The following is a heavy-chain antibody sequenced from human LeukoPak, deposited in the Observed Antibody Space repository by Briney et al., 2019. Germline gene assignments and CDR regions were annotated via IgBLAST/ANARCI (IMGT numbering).Heavy chain of an antibody. V-gene: IGHV3-23*01. J-gene: IGHJ4*02. Sequence: PGGSLRLSCAASGFTVSSNYMSWVRQAPGKGLEWVSGISGGGGSTYYADSVRGRFTISRDSSKNTLYLQMNSLRAEDAAVYYCAKNHRGYYFDCWGQGTLVTVSS. CDR3: AKNHRGYYFDC. CDR1: GFTVSSNY. CDR2: ISGGGGST. D-gene: IGHD1-14*01.